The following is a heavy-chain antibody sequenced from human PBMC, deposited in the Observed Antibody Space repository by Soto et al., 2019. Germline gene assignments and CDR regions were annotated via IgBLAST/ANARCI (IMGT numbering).Heavy chain of an antibody. D-gene: IGHD4-17*01. V-gene: IGHV1-18*01. J-gene: IGHJ5*02. CDR3: ARDRLTTVTTFDP. Sequence: ASVKVSCKASGGTFSSYAISWVRQAPGQGLEWMGWISANNGNTNYAQKLQGRVTMTTDTSTSTAYMELRSLRSDDTAVYYCARDRLTTVTTFDPWGQGTLVTVSS. CDR2: ISANNGNT. CDR1: GGTFSSYA.